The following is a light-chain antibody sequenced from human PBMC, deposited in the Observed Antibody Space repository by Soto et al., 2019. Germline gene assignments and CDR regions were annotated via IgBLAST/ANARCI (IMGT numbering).Light chain of an antibody. CDR2: DVS. V-gene: IGLV2-14*01. CDR1: SNDVGGVNT. CDR3: CSYISSSTLV. Sequence: QSVLTQPASVSGSPGQSITISCTGTSNDVGGVNTVSWYQQHPGKAPKLMIYDVSNRPSGVSNRFSGSKSGNTASLTISGLQAEDEANYYCCSYISSSTLVFGGGTQLTVL. J-gene: IGLJ2*01.